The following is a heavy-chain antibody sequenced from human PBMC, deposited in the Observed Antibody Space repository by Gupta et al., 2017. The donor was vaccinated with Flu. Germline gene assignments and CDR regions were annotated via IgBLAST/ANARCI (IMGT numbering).Heavy chain of an antibody. Sequence: QVQLVQSGAEVKKPGSSVKVSCKASGGTFSSYAISWVRQAPGQGLEWMGGIIPIFGTANYAQKFQGRVTITADKSTSTAYMELSSLRSEDTAVYYCAVGIMITFGGVRYYYYYGMDVWGQGTTVTVSS. V-gene: IGHV1-69*06. J-gene: IGHJ6*02. D-gene: IGHD3-16*01. CDR3: AVGIMITFGGVRYYYYYGMDV. CDR2: IIPIFGTA. CDR1: GGTFSSYA.